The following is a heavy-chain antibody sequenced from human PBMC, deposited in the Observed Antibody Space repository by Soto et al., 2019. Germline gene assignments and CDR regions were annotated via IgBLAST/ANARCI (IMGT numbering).Heavy chain of an antibody. D-gene: IGHD6-6*01. CDR1: GFTFSSYA. V-gene: IGHV3-23*01. J-gene: IGHJ4*02. CDR2: ISGSGGST. Sequence: GGSLRLSCVASGFTFSSYAMSWVRQAPGKGLEWVSAISGSGGSTYYADSVKGRFTISRDNSKNTLYLQMNSLRAEDTAVYYCAKDRGIAARLSAFDYWGQGTLVTVSS. CDR3: AKDRGIAARLSAFDY.